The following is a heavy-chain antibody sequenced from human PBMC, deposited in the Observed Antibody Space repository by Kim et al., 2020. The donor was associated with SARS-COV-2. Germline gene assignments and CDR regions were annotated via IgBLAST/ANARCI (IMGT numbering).Heavy chain of an antibody. CDR3: AKDFCPGYSSSCGANYYGMDV. Sequence: GGSLRLSCAASGFTFGDYAMHWVRQAPGKGLEWVSGISWNSGSIGYADSVKGRFTISRDNAKNSLYLQMNSLRAEDTALYYCAKDFCPGYSSSCGANYYGMDVWGQGTTVTVSS. CDR1: GFTFGDYA. V-gene: IGHV3-9*01. J-gene: IGHJ6*02. CDR2: ISWNSGSI. D-gene: IGHD6-13*01.